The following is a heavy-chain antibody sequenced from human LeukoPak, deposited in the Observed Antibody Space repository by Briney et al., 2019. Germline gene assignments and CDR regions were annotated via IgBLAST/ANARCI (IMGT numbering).Heavy chain of an antibody. D-gene: IGHD2-2*01. Sequence: PGGSLRLSCAASGFTFSSYWMHWDRQAPGKGLVWVSRINSDGSSTSYADSVKGRFTISRDNAKNTLYLQMNSLRAEDTAVYYCARDSYDIVVVPAANSFDPWGQGTLVTVSS. CDR2: INSDGSST. J-gene: IGHJ5*02. CDR3: ARDSYDIVVVPAANSFDP. CDR1: GFTFSSYW. V-gene: IGHV3-74*01.